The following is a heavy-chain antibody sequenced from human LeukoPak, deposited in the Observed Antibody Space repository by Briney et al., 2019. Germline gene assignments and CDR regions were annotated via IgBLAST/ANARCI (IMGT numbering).Heavy chain of an antibody. CDR2: IYYSGST. J-gene: IGHJ4*02. CDR3: ARRLMVRGVISY. D-gene: IGHD3-10*01. Sequence: KPSETLSLTCTVSGGSISSSSYYWGWIRQPPGRGLEWIGSIYYSGSTYYNPSLKSRVTISVDTSKNQFSLKLSSVTAADTAMYYCARRLMVRGVISYWGQGTLVTVSS. V-gene: IGHV4-39*01. CDR1: GGSISSSSYY.